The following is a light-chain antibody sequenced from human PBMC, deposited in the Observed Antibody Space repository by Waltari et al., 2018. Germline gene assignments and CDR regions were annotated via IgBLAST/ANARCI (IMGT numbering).Light chain of an antibody. V-gene: IGLV3-25*03. CDR2: RNT. CDR3: QSADDSGDHVL. CDR1: ELPDNY. Sequence: SPGLPQPPSVSVSPVQTAIITCSGDELPDNYIYCFQQKSGQAPVVVIRRNTGRPSGIPERFSASDSGTTGTLVISGVQAEDEAEYYCQSADDSGDHVLFGGGTKLTVL. J-gene: IGLJ2*01.